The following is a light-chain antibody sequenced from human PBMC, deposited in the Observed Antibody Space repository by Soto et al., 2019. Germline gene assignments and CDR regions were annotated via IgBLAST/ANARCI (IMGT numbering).Light chain of an antibody. CDR2: EVT. V-gene: IGLV2-14*01. CDR3: SSYTSSSTRV. CDR1: TNDVGGYSY. J-gene: IGLJ1*01. Sequence: QSVLTQPASVSGSPGQSITISCTGTTNDVGGYSYVSWYQQHPGKAPKLVIYEVTNRPSGVSNRFSGSKSGNTASLTISGLQAEDEADYYCSSYTSSSTRVFGSGTKVTVL.